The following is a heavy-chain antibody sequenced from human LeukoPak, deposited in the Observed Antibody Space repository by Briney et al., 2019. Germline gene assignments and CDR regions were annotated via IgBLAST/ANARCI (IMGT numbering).Heavy chain of an antibody. J-gene: IGHJ4*02. D-gene: IGHD3-22*01. V-gene: IGHV1-69*04. CDR2: IIPILGIA. CDR3: ARDQFAHYYDSSGYCLFDY. Sequence: SVKVSCKASGGTFSSYAISWVRQAPGQGLEWMGRIIPILGIANYAQKFQGRVTITADKSTSTAYMELSSLRSEDTAVYYCARDQFAHYYDSSGYCLFDYWGQGTLVTVSS. CDR1: GGTFSSYA.